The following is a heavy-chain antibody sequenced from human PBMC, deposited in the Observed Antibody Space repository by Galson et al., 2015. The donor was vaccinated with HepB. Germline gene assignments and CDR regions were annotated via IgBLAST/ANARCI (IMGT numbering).Heavy chain of an antibody. CDR3: ARERSAEGLFDH. CDR1: GFTFSSYA. D-gene: IGHD5-24*01. Sequence: SLRLSCAASGFTFSSYAMSWVRQAPGKGLEWVSAISGSGGSTYYGDSAKGRFTISRDNSKNTLYLQMNSLRAEDTAVYYCARERSAEGLFDHWGQGTLVTVSS. V-gene: IGHV3-23*01. CDR2: ISGSGGST. J-gene: IGHJ4*02.